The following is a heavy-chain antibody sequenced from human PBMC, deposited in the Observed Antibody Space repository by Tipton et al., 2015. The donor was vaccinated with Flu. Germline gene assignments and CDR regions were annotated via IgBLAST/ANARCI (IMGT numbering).Heavy chain of an antibody. J-gene: IGHJ2*01. D-gene: IGHD2-2*01. V-gene: IGHV3-23*01. CDR1: GFTLSAYA. CDR3: ARVTGLGLVVVPAAVRGYFDL. Sequence: GSLRLSCAASGFTLSAYAMTWVRQGPGKGLEWVSSINNSGGRTYYADSVMGRFTISRDNSGNTLYLQMNSLSPEDTAVYYCARVTGLGLVVVPAAVRGYFDLWGRGTLVTVSS. CDR2: INNSGGRT.